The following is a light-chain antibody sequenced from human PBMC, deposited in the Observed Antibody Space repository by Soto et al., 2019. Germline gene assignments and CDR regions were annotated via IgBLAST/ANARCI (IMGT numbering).Light chain of an antibody. CDR3: QQFYSNPFT. V-gene: IGKV1-5*03. J-gene: IGKJ3*01. CDR1: QTISSW. Sequence: DIQMTQSPSTLSASVGDRVTITCRASQTISSWLAWYQQRPGKAPKLLIYKASSLESGVPSRFSGSGSGTEFILTISSLQPDDFATYYCQQFYSNPFTFGPGTKVDIK. CDR2: KAS.